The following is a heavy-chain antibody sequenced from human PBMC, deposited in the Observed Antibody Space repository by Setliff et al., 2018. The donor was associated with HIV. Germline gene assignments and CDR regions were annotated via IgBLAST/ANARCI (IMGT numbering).Heavy chain of an antibody. V-gene: IGHV1-3*01. J-gene: IGHJ6*03. CDR3: ARVGDTGSWYGGNYYYYCMDV. CDR2: INAGNDNT. CDR1: GYSFTKYV. D-gene: IGHD6-13*01. Sequence: ASVKVSCKASGYSFTKYVMHWVRQAPGQRLEWMGWINAGNDNTKYSQKFQGRVTITADESRSTSYMELSSLSSEDTAVYYCARVGDTGSWYGGNYYYYCMDVWGKGTTVTVSS.